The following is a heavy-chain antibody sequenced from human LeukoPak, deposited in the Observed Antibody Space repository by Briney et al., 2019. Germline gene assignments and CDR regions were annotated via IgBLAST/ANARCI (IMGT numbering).Heavy chain of an antibody. CDR2: IYSSGRT. D-gene: IGHD2-15*01. J-gene: IGHJ4*02. CDR1: GASMSNSF. V-gene: IGHV4-4*07. Sequence: SETLSLTCTVSGASMSNSFWSGIRQPAGKGLEWIGRIYSSGRTNYNPSLKSRVTLSIDTSNNQFSLKLTSVTAADTALYYCARAPAGCGGTCSFDYWGQGTLVTVSS. CDR3: ARAPAGCGGTCSFDY.